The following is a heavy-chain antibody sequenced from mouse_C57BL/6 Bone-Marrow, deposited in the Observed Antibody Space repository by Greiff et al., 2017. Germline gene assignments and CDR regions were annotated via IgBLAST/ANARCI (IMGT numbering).Heavy chain of an antibody. Sequence: VQLQQPGAELVKPGASVKLSCKASGYTFTSYWMQWVKQRPGQGLEWIGEIDPSDSYTNYNQTFKGKDTLTVDTSSSTAYMQLSSLTSEDSAVDYCARSRLLLRGVSYWGQGTTLTVSS. J-gene: IGHJ2*01. CDR1: GYTFTSYW. V-gene: IGHV1-50*01. CDR3: ARSRLLLRGVSY. D-gene: IGHD1-1*01. CDR2: IDPSDSYT.